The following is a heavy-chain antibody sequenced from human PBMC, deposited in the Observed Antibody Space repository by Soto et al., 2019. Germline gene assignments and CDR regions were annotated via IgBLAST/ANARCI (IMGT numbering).Heavy chain of an antibody. V-gene: IGHV3-48*01. J-gene: IGHJ4*02. D-gene: IGHD3-10*01. Sequence: EVQLVESGGNLVQPGGSLRLSCAAYGFTFSAYNMNWVRQTPGRGLQWVSFISSSSSSIYYADSVKGRFTISRDNVKNSLYLQMNSLRAEDTAVYYCARGRLGPTGYFDYWGQGTLVTVSS. CDR3: ARGRLGPTGYFDY. CDR2: ISSSSSSI. CDR1: GFTFSAYN.